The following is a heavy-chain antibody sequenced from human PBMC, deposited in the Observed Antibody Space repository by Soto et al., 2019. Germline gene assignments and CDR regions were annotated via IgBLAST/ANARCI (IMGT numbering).Heavy chain of an antibody. CDR3: XXXXXXXXXXXXXY. J-gene: IGHJ4*02. CDR2: FSPIFGTA. Sequence: QVQLVQSGAEVKEPGSSVRVSCKASGDSFSSYSFSWVRQAPGQGLEWMGGFSPIFGTANYAQKFLRRLTITADESTSTAYMELSSLTFEDXAVXXXXXXXXXXXXXXXXYWGQGTLVTVSS. V-gene: IGHV1-69*12. CDR1: GDSFSSYS.